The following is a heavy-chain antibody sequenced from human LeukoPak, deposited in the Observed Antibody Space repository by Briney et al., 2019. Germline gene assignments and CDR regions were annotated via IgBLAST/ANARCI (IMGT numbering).Heavy chain of an antibody. CDR2: INPNRGGT. V-gene: IGHV1-2*02. CDR1: GYTFTGSY. CDR3: ARDGVGYYDSSGYYYFQH. Sequence: SVKVSCKASGYTFTGSYMHWVRQAPGQGLEWMGWINPNRGGTNYAQKFQARVTMTRDTSMSTAYMALSWLRSDDRAVYYCARDGVGYYDSSGYYYFQHWGQGTLVTVSS. D-gene: IGHD3-22*01. J-gene: IGHJ1*01.